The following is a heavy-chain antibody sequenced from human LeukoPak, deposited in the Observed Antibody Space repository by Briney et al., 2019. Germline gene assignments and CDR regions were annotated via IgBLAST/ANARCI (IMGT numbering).Heavy chain of an antibody. Sequence: SETLSLTCTVSGYSISSGYYWAWIRQPPGKGLEWIGYIYYSGSTNYNPSLKSRLTMSVDTSKNHFSLKLSSVTAADTAVYYCARRVRGVNDAFDIWGQGTMVTVSS. CDR1: GYSISSGYY. J-gene: IGHJ3*02. D-gene: IGHD3-10*01. V-gene: IGHV4-61*03. CDR3: ARRVRGVNDAFDI. CDR2: IYYSGST.